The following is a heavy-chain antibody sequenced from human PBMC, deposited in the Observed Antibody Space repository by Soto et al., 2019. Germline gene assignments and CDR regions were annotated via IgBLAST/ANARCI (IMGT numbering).Heavy chain of an antibody. D-gene: IGHD3-3*01. CDR3: ARPIFGVVIIPPYYYYMDV. V-gene: IGHV3-48*01. J-gene: IGHJ6*03. Sequence: EVQLVESGGGLVQPGGSLRLSCAASGFTFSSYSMNWVRQAPGKGLEWVSYISSSSSTIYYADSVKGRFTISRDNAKNSLYLQMNSLRAEDTAVYYCARPIFGVVIIPPYYYYMDVWGKGTTVTVSS. CDR1: GFTFSSYS. CDR2: ISSSSSTI.